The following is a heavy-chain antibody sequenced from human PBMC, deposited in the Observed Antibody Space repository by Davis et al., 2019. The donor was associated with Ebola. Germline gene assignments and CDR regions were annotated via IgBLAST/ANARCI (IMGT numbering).Heavy chain of an antibody. J-gene: IGHJ4*02. Sequence: GESLKISCAASGFTFSSYGMHWVRQAPGKGLEGVAVIWYDGSNKYYADSVKGRFTISRDNSKNTLYLQMNSLRAEDTAVYYCARVAYGDYNDYWGQGTLVTVPS. CDR2: IWYDGSNK. CDR1: GFTFSSYG. V-gene: IGHV3-33*01. D-gene: IGHD4-17*01. CDR3: ARVAYGDYNDY.